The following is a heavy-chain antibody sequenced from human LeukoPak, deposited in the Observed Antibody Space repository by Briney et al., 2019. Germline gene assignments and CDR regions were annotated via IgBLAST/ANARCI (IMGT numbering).Heavy chain of an antibody. D-gene: IGHD5-12*01. CDR1: GFTFSSYA. V-gene: IGHV3-23*01. CDR2: ISGSGGST. CDR3: ARGGLGGYGRYFDY. Sequence: GGSLRLSCAASGFTFSSYAMSWVRQAPGKGLEWVSAISGSGGSTYYADSVKGRFTISRDNAKNTLYLQMNSLRAEDTAVYYCARGGLGGYGRYFDYWDQGTLVTVSS. J-gene: IGHJ4*02.